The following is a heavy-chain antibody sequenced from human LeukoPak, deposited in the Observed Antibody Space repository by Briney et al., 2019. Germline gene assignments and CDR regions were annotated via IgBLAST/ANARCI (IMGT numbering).Heavy chain of an antibody. CDR2: IIPILGIA. V-gene: IGHV1-69*04. Sequence: SVKVSCKASGGTFSSYAISWVRQAPGQGLEWMGRIIPILGIANYAQKFQGRVTITADKSTSTAYMELSSLRSEDTAVYYCARGFRAIAGSGSYYPYYFDYWGQGTLVTVSS. D-gene: IGHD3-10*01. CDR3: ARGFRAIAGSGSYYPYYFDY. CDR1: GGTFSSYA. J-gene: IGHJ4*02.